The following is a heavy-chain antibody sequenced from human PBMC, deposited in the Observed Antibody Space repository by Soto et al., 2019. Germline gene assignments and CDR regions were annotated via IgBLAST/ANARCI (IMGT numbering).Heavy chain of an antibody. Sequence: GGSLRLSCAVSGFIFGNYMMTWVRQAPGKGLEWVSTIRDGGESTYYADSVKGRFTISRDNAKTSLYLQMDSLRNEDTAVYYYARFFGSGFDYWGQGTLVTVSS. J-gene: IGHJ4*02. CDR3: ARFFGSGFDY. V-gene: IGHV3-23*01. CDR1: GFIFGNYM. D-gene: IGHD6-19*01. CDR2: IRDGGEST.